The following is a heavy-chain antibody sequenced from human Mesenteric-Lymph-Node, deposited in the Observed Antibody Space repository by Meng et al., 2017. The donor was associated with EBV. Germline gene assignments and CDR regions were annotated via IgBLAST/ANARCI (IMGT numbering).Heavy chain of an antibody. Sequence: QLVPWGAEMKTPGASVPVSCKASGYKFITHDIHWVRPAPGQGLEWRGRINPSVGSTTYAQKFQGRVSMTSDASTSTVYMELNSLRSEDTAIYYCARATVTRNWFDPWGQGTLVTVSS. CDR1: GYKFITHD. CDR3: ARATVTRNWFDP. J-gene: IGHJ5*02. V-gene: IGHV1-46*01. CDR2: INPSVGST. D-gene: IGHD4-11*01.